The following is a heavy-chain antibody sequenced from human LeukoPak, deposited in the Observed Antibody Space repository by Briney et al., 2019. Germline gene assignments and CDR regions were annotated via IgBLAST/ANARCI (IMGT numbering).Heavy chain of an antibody. Sequence: AGGSLRLSCAASGFTFSSYAMSWVSQAPGKGLEWVSAISGSGGSTYYADSVKGRFTISRDNSKNTLYLQMNSLRAEDTAVYYCAKGSYDSSGYYPWDIWGQGTMVTVSS. CDR1: GFTFSSYA. V-gene: IGHV3-23*01. CDR3: AKGSYDSSGYYPWDI. CDR2: ISGSGGST. D-gene: IGHD3-22*01. J-gene: IGHJ3*02.